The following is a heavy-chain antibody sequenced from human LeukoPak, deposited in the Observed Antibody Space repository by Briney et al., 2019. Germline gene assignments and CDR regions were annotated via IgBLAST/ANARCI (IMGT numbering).Heavy chain of an antibody. J-gene: IGHJ4*02. CDR2: IHHSGST. Sequence: SETLSLTCAVYGGSFSGYYWSWLRQPPGEGLEWIGEIHHSGSTNYNPSLKSRVTISVDTSKNQFSLKLSSVTAADTAVYYCARGYSGYDLDYWGQGTLVTVSS. CDR3: ARGYSGYDLDY. CDR1: GGSFSGYY. V-gene: IGHV4-34*01. D-gene: IGHD5-12*01.